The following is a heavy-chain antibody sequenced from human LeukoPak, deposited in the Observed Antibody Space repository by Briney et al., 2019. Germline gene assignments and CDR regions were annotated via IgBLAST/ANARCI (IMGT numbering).Heavy chain of an antibody. CDR1: GGSISSGSYY. V-gene: IGHV4-61*02. CDR3: ARAPEEWELSYFDY. J-gene: IGHJ4*02. D-gene: IGHD1-26*01. CDR2: IYTSGST. Sequence: SQTLSLTCTVSGGSISSGSYYWSWIRQPAGKGLEWIGRIYTSGSTNYNPSLKSRVTISVDTSKNQFSLKLSSVTAADTAVYYCARAPEEWELSYFDYWGQVTLVTVSS.